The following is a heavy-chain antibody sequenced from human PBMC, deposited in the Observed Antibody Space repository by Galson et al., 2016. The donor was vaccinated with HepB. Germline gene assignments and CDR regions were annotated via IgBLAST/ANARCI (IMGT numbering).Heavy chain of an antibody. CDR3: VRDGSGGWHFDN. J-gene: IGHJ4*02. D-gene: IGHD6-19*01. CDR2: VKYDGSEK. Sequence: SLRLSCAASGSSLSSYWMSWVRQAPGKGLEWVANVKYDGSEKYYVDSVKGRFTISRDNARNSMSLQMNSLSAEDTAVYYCVRDGSGGWHFDNWGQGTLITVSS. V-gene: IGHV3-7*01. CDR1: GSSLSSYW.